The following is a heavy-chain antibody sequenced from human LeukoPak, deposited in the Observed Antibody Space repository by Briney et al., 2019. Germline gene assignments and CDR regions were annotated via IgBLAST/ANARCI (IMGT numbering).Heavy chain of an antibody. V-gene: IGHV1-18*01. CDR3: ARVLPSRIAAADYFDY. CDR1: GYTFTSYG. D-gene: IGHD6-13*01. CDR2: ISAYNGNT. J-gene: IGHJ4*02. Sequence: ASVKVSCEASGYTFTSYGISWVRQAPGQGLEWMGWISAYNGNTNYAQKLQGRVTMTTDTSTSTAYMELRSLRSDDTAVYYCARVLPSRIAAADYFDYWGQGTLVTVSS.